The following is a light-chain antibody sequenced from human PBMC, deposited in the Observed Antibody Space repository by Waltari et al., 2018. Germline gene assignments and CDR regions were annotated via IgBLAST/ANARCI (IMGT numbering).Light chain of an antibody. Sequence: QAGLTQPPSVSKGVRQTATITCTENTNNVGNQGAEWLQQDQGHPPKRLSYRNNNRPLGISERFSSSRAGNTASLTITGLQPEDEADYYCSAWDSNLSAWLFGGGTKLTVL. CDR2: RNN. J-gene: IGLJ3*02. CDR1: TNNVGNQG. V-gene: IGLV10-54*04. CDR3: SAWDSNLSAWL.